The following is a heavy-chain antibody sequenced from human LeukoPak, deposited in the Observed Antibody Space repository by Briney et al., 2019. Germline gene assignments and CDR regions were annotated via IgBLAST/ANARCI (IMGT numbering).Heavy chain of an antibody. CDR1: GFTFSNYW. J-gene: IGHJ4*02. V-gene: IGHV3-7*01. Sequence: GGSPRLSCAASGFTFSNYWMRWARQTPGKGLEWVANIKGDGSEINYVDSVKGRFTISRDNAKNSLSLQMNSLTADDTGVYYCAREGLPYSGDYWGQGTLVTVSS. D-gene: IGHD4-11*01. CDR2: IKGDGSEI. CDR3: AREGLPYSGDY.